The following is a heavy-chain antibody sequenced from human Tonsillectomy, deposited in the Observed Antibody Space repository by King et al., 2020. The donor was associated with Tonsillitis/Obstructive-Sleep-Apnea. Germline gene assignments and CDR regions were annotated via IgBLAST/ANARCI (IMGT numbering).Heavy chain of an antibody. D-gene: IGHD3-22*01. CDR1: GGTFSNYA. CDR2: IIPILDIT. J-gene: IGHJ6*02. Sequence: QLVQSGAEVKKPGSSVKVSCKASGGTFSNYAISWVRQAPGQGLEWMGGIIPILDITNYAQKLQGRVTINADKSTSTAYMELSSLRSDNTDVYYCARDRDRSNYYYYYGMDVWSQGTTITVSS. V-gene: IGHV1-69*10. CDR3: ARDRDRSNYYYYYGMDV.